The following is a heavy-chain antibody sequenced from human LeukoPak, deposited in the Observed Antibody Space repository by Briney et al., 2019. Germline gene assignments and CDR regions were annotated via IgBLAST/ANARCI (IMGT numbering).Heavy chain of an antibody. V-gene: IGHV3-23*01. CDR1: GITVSNYG. CDR3: AKGAVAMVVPFDY. Sequence: PGGSLRLSCVVSGITVSNYGMSWVRQAPGKGLEWVSAISGSGGSTYYVDSVKGRFTISRDNSKNTLYLQMNSLRAEDTAVYYCAKGAVAMVVPFDYWGQGTLVTVSS. CDR2: ISGSGGST. D-gene: IGHD5-18*01. J-gene: IGHJ4*02.